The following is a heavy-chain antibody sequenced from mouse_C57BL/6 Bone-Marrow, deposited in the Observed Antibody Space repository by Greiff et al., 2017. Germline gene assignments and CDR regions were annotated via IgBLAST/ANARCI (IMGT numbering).Heavy chain of an antibody. J-gene: IGHJ4*01. V-gene: IGHV1-81*01. CDR3: ARSNRASYYAMDY. CDR2: IYPRSGNT. D-gene: IGHD3-3*01. Sequence: QVQLQQSGAELARPGASVKLSCKASGYTFTSYGISWVKQRTGQGLEWIGEIYPRSGNTDYNEKFKGKATLTADKSSSKAYMELRSLTSEDSAVLFWARSNRASYYAMDYWGQGTSVTVSS. CDR1: GYTFTSYG.